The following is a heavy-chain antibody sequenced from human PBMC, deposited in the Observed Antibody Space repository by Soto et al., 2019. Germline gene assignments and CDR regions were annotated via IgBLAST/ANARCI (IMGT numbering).Heavy chain of an antibody. D-gene: IGHD5-12*01. V-gene: IGHV1-69*01. J-gene: IGHJ4*02. CDR2: IIPMFGTA. Sequence: QVQLVQSGAEVKKPGSSVKVSCKASGGTFSNYAFSWVRQAPRQGLEWMGDIIPMFGTANYAQEFQGRVTITADDSTSTAYMELRSLRSEDTAIYYCASDQRDGYKHWGQGTLVTVSS. CDR3: ASDQRDGYKH. CDR1: GGTFSNYA.